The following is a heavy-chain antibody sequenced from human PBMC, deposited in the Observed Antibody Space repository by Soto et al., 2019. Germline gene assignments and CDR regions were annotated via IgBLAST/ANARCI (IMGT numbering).Heavy chain of an antibody. CDR2: IIPIFGTA. CDR1: GGTFSSYA. D-gene: IGHD2-2*01. CDR3: ARLRFGGYCSSTSCDSVRYFDL. V-gene: IGHV1-69*13. Sequence: ASVKVSCKASGGTFSSYAISWVRQAPGQGLEWMGGIIPIFGTANYAQKFQGRVTITADESTSTAYMELSSLRSEDTAVYYCARLRFGGYCSSTSCDSVRYFDLWGRGTLVTVSS. J-gene: IGHJ2*01.